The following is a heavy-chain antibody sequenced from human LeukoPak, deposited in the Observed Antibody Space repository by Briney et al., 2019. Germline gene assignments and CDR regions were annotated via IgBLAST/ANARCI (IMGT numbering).Heavy chain of an antibody. Sequence: PGGSLRLSCAASEFTFSSYTMNWVRQAPGKGLEWVSSISSSSTYIHYADSVKGRFTISRDNSKNTLYLQMNSLRAEDTAVYYCAKDGSSGYYLTGNWFDPWGQGTLVTVSS. CDR2: ISSSSTYI. V-gene: IGHV3-21*04. CDR1: EFTFSSYT. D-gene: IGHD3-22*01. CDR3: AKDGSSGYYLTGNWFDP. J-gene: IGHJ5*02.